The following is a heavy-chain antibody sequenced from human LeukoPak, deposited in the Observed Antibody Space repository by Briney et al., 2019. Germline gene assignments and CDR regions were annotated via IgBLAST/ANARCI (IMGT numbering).Heavy chain of an antibody. CDR3: ARTPDVARIAGGFDY. D-gene: IGHD6-13*01. J-gene: IGHJ4*02. Sequence: SGGSLRLSCVASGFTFSSHAMSWVRQAPGKGMEWVSAISGSGGSTYYADSGKGRSSISRDNSKNTLYLQMNSLRAQDTAVYYCARTPDVARIAGGFDYWGQGTLVTVSS. CDR2: ISGSGGST. CDR1: GFTFSSHA. V-gene: IGHV3-23*01.